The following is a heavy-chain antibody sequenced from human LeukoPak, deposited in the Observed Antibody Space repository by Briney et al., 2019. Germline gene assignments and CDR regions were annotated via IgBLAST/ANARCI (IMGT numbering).Heavy chain of an antibody. CDR2: INPNSGGT. D-gene: IGHD3-16*01. CDR1: GYTFTGYY. Sequence: ASVKVSCKASGYTFTGYYMHWVRQAPGQGLEWMGWINPNSGGTNYAQKFQGRVTMTRDTSISTAYMELSRLRSDDTAVYYCAVWESGPSQGEGAFDIWGQGTMVTVSS. J-gene: IGHJ3*02. CDR3: AVWESGPSQGEGAFDI. V-gene: IGHV1-2*02.